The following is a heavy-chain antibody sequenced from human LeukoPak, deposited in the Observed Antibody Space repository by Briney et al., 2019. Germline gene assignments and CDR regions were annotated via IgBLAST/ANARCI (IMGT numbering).Heavy chain of an antibody. V-gene: IGHV4-34*01. J-gene: IGHJ4*02. Sequence: SETLSLTCAVYGGSFSGYYWSWIRQPPGKGLEWIGEINHSGSTNYNPSLKGRVTISVDTSKNQFSLKLSSVTAADTAVYYCARLVDSSGYYWGQGTLVTVSS. D-gene: IGHD3-22*01. CDR1: GGSFSGYY. CDR2: INHSGST. CDR3: ARLVDSSGYY.